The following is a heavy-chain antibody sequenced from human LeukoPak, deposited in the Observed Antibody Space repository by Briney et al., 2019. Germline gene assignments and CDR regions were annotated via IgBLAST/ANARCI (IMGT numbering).Heavy chain of an antibody. Sequence: GRSPRLSCAASGFTFSNYAMHWVRQAPGKGLEWVAVISYGGNNKYYADSVKGRFTISRDNSKNTPYLQMNSLRAEDTAVYYCARDPSYDFWSGSLDYWGQGTLVTVSS. J-gene: IGHJ4*02. V-gene: IGHV3-30-3*01. D-gene: IGHD3-3*01. CDR2: ISYGGNNK. CDR1: GFTFSNYA. CDR3: ARDPSYDFWSGSLDY.